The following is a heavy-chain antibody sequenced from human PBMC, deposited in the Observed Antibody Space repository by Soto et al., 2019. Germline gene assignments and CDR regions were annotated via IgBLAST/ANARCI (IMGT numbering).Heavy chain of an antibody. CDR1: GYPVGRGCY. D-gene: IGHD1-26*01. V-gene: IGHV4-38-2*01. CDR3: ARVYGTVGPRAYYYYGMDV. CDR2: IYHSGSS. Sequence: SEARSLTCAVAGYPVGRGCYWGWIRQPPGKGLEWIGSIYHSGSSYYNPSLKSRVTISVETSKHQFSMKMSSVTAADTEVYYCARVYGTVGPRAYYYYGMDVWGQGTTVT. J-gene: IGHJ6*02.